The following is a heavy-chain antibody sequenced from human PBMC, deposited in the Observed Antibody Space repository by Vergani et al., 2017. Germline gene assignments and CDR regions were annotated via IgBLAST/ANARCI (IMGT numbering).Heavy chain of an antibody. CDR3: ARTESFILRYFHWAL. CDR1: GGSISSYY. CDR2: IYHSGGA. J-gene: IGHJ4*02. D-gene: IGHD3-9*01. Sequence: QVQLQESGPGLVKPSETLSLTCTVSGGSISSYYWTWIRQPPGKGLEWIGNIYHSGGAYYNPSLKGRVTISVDTYKNQFSLEVTSVTAADTAIYFCARTESFILRYFHWALWGQGTLVTVSS. V-gene: IGHV4-4*08.